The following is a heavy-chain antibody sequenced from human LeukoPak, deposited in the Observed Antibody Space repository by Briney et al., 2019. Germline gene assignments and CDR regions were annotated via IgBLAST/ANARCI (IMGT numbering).Heavy chain of an antibody. J-gene: IGHJ5*02. CDR1: GYTFTGYC. Sequence: ASVKVSCKSSGYTFTGYCIHWVRQAPGQGLEWMGWINPNSGGTNYAQKFQGRVTMTRDTSISTAYMELSRLRSDDTAVYYCARSIAARLPGLTSWGQGTLVTVSS. CDR3: ARSIAARLPGLTS. D-gene: IGHD6-6*01. V-gene: IGHV1-2*02. CDR2: INPNSGGT.